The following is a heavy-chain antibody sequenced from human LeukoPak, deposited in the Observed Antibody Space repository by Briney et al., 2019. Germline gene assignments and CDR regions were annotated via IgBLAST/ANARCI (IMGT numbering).Heavy chain of an antibody. CDR2: INPNSGGT. Sequence: ASVKVSCKASGYTFTGYYMHWVRQAPGQGLEWMGWINPNSGGTNYAQKFQGRVTMTRDTSISTAYMELSRLRSDDTAVYYCARDFRTYYYYYMDVWGKGTTVTVSS. CDR3: ARDFRTYYYYYMDV. J-gene: IGHJ6*03. V-gene: IGHV1-2*02. CDR1: GYTFTGYY.